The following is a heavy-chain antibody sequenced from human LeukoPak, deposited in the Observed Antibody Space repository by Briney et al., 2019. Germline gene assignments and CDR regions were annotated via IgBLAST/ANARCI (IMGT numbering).Heavy chain of an antibody. Sequence: GGSLRLSCAASGFTFSSYAMSWDRQATGKGLEWVSSFGTRSTSIYHAGSVKGRFAISRDNAKNSLYLQMNSLRAEDTALYYCAREVSEGFDFWGQGTLVTVSS. CDR1: GFTFSSYA. J-gene: IGHJ4*02. CDR2: FGTRSTSI. CDR3: AREVSEGFDF. D-gene: IGHD3-22*01. V-gene: IGHV3-21*01.